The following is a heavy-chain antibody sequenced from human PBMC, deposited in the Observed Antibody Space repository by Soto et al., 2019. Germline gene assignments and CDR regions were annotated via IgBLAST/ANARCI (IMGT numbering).Heavy chain of an antibody. J-gene: IGHJ4*02. CDR1: GYTLTELS. Sequence: ASVKVSCKVSGYTLTELSMHWVRQAPGKGLEWMRGFDPEDGETIYAQKFQGRVTMTEDTSTDTAYMELSSLRSEDTAVYYCAIYDSSGYYYFDYWGQGTLVTVSS. CDR2: FDPEDGET. D-gene: IGHD3-22*01. V-gene: IGHV1-24*01. CDR3: AIYDSSGYYYFDY.